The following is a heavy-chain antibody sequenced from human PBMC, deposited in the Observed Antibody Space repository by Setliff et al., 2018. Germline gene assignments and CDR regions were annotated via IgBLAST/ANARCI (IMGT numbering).Heavy chain of an antibody. D-gene: IGHD3-16*01. Sequence: SETLSLTCAVYGGSFSGYYWGWIRQPPGKRLEWIGYIYYSGSTNYNPSLESRVTISVDTSKNQFSLRLNSATAADTAVYYCARLRGAFDYWGQGTLVTVSS. CDR2: IYYSGST. CDR1: GGSFSGYY. V-gene: IGHV4-59*01. J-gene: IGHJ4*02. CDR3: ARLRGAFDY.